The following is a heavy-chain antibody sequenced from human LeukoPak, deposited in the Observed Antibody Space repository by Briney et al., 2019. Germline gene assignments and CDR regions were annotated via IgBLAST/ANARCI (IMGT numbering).Heavy chain of an antibody. Sequence: SSETLSLTCTVSGGSVSSGSYYWSWIRQPPGKGLEWIGEINHSGSTNYNPSLKSRVTISVDTSKNQFSLKLSSVTAADTAVYYCARGLKDWGQGTLVTVSS. CDR2: INHSGST. CDR1: GGSVSSGSYY. J-gene: IGHJ4*02. D-gene: IGHD3-16*01. V-gene: IGHV4-61*01. CDR3: ARGLKD.